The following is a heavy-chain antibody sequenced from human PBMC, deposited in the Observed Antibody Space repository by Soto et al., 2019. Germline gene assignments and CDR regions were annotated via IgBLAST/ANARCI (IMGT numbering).Heavy chain of an antibody. CDR3: ARPHDCSSTSCAVEY. CDR2: IWYDGSNK. D-gene: IGHD2-2*01. V-gene: IGHV3-33*01. CDR1: GFTFSSYG. Sequence: QVQLVESGGGVVQPGRSLRLSCAAFGFTFSSYGMHWVRQAPGKGLEWVAVIWYDGSNKYYADSVKGRFTISRDNSKNKLYLKMNSLRAEDTAVYYCARPHDCSSTSCAVEYWGKGTLINVSS. J-gene: IGHJ4*02.